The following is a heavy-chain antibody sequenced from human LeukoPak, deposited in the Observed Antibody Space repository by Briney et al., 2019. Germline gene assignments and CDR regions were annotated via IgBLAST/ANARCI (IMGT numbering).Heavy chain of an antibody. J-gene: IGHJ5*02. V-gene: IGHV4-4*02. CDR1: GGSISSSNW. CDR2: IYHSGST. Sequence: PSETLSLTCAVSGGSISSSNWWSWIRQPPGKGLEWIGEIYHSGSTNYNPSLKSRVTISVDKSKTQFSLKLSSVTAADTAVYYCARGPYYYDARHWFDPWGQGTLVTVSS. CDR3: ARGPYYYDARHWFDP. D-gene: IGHD3-22*01.